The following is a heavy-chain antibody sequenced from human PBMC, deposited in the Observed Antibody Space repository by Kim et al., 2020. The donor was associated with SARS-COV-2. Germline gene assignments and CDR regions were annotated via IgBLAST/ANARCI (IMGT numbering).Heavy chain of an antibody. CDR1: GGSISSGGYY. D-gene: IGHD5-12*01. V-gene: IGHV4-31*03. CDR2: IYYSGST. J-gene: IGHJ4*02. CDR3: ARDSRQLASGTGYFDY. Sequence: SETLSLTCTVSGGSISSGGYYWSWIRQHPGKGLEWIGYIYYSGSTYYNPSLKSRVTISVDTSKNQFSLKLSSVTAADTAVYYCARDSRQLASGTGYFDYWGQGTLVTVSS.